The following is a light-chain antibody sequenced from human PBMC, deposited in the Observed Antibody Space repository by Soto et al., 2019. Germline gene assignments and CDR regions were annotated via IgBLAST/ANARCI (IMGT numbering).Light chain of an antibody. J-gene: IGKJ1*01. CDR1: QRVLYSSDNNNY. CDR2: WAS. Sequence: DIVMTQSPDSLAVSLGERATINCKSSQRVLYSSDNNNYLAWYQQKPGQPPKLLIYWASIRESVVPDRFSGSGSGKVFSLTIRSLQAEDVAVYYCQPHYSTPLTFGQGTKVEIK. CDR3: QPHYSTPLT. V-gene: IGKV4-1*01.